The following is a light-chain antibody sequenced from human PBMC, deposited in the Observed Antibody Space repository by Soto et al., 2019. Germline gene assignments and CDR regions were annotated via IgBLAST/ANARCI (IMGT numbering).Light chain of an antibody. J-gene: IGLJ1*01. CDR3: NSYTSASFYV. V-gene: IGLV2-14*01. CDR1: TXDIAGYNY. Sequence: QSALAQPDSVSGSPGQSITISCTGTTXDIAGYNYVSWYQQHPGKAPKLLIYEVTSRASGVSHRFSGSKSGNTASLTISGLQAEDEAEYYCNSYTSASFYVFGTGTKVTVL. CDR2: EVT.